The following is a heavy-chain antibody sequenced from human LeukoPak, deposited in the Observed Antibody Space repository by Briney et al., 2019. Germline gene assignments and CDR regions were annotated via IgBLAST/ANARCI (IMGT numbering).Heavy chain of an antibody. CDR2: IWYDGSNK. CDR1: GFTFSSYG. D-gene: IGHD3-22*01. CDR3: ARAGYYYGSSGYSVDY. Sequence: GGSLRLSCAASGFTFSSYGMHWVRQAPGKGLEWVAVIWYDGSNKYYADSVKGRFTISRDNSKNTLYLQMNSLRAEDTAVYYCARAGYYYGSSGYSVDYWGQGTLVTVSS. V-gene: IGHV3-33*01. J-gene: IGHJ4*02.